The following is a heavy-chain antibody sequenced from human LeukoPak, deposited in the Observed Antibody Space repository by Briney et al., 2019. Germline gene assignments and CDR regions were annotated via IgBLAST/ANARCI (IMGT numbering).Heavy chain of an antibody. CDR3: ARDRYYYDSSGYYGYWYFDL. CDR2: IYSGGST. V-gene: IGHV3-53*04. D-gene: IGHD3-22*01. J-gene: IGHJ2*01. CDR1: GFTLSSSY. Sequence: GGSLRLSCAASGFTLSSSYMSWVRQAPGKGLEWVSVIYSGGSTYYPDSVKGRFTISRHNSKNTLYLQMNSLSAEDTAVYYCARDRYYYDSSGYYGYWYFDLWGRGTLVTVSS.